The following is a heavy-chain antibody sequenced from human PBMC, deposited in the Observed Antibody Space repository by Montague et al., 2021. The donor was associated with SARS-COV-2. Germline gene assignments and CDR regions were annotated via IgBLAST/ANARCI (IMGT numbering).Heavy chain of an antibody. CDR1: GASMSSDY. V-gene: IGHV4-59*01. Sequence: SETLSLTCTVSGASMSSDYWTWIRQPPGKGLEWIGCTHYSGSTDYNPSLKSRVTISVDTSRTQFSLRLTSMSAADTAVYYCARGRGFDWLGLDAYYFDYWAQGTTVTVSS. CDR3: ARGRGFDWLGLDAYYFDY. CDR2: THYSGST. J-gene: IGHJ4*02. D-gene: IGHD3-9*01.